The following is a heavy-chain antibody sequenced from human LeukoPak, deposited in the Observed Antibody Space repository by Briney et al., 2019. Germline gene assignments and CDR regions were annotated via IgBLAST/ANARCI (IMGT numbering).Heavy chain of an antibody. D-gene: IGHD6-13*01. Sequence: PGGSLRLSCAASGFTFSSYAMSWVRQAPGKGLEWVSAISGSGGSTYYADSVKGRFTISRDDTNNSLYLHLTSLRNDDTALYYCAKDERRIAATGSWGFDHWGQGTPVTVSS. CDR1: GFTFSSYA. CDR3: AKDERRIAATGSWGFDH. CDR2: ISGSGGST. V-gene: IGHV3-23*01. J-gene: IGHJ4*02.